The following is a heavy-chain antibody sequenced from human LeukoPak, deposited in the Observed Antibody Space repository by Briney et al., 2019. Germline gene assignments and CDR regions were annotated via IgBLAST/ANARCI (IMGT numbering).Heavy chain of an antibody. Sequence: GGSLRLSCAASGFTFSGSGMHWVRQAPGKGLEWVTFIRYDGSNKYYTDSVKGRFTISRDNSKNTLYLQMDSLRAEDTAVYYCARDYDFLSGYYSPTGGYFGYWGQGTLVTVSS. D-gene: IGHD3-3*01. CDR3: ARDYDFLSGYYSPTGGYFGY. V-gene: IGHV3-30*02. CDR2: IRYDGSNK. J-gene: IGHJ4*02. CDR1: GFTFSGSG.